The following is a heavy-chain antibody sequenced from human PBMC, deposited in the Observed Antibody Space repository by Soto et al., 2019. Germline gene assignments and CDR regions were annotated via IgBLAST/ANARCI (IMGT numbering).Heavy chain of an antibody. CDR2: ISGSGATT. J-gene: IGHJ2*01. D-gene: IGHD4-17*01. CDR3: AKASTVKTRWLLDL. Sequence: EVQLLESGGGLVQPGGSLRLSCAASGFTFSRYAMTWVRQAPGKGLEWVSVISGSGATTFYAGSVKGRFTISRDNSKNPLDLERNTLRAEGPAVYYCAKASTVKTRWLLDLWGRGTLVTVSS. V-gene: IGHV3-23*01. CDR1: GFTFSRYA.